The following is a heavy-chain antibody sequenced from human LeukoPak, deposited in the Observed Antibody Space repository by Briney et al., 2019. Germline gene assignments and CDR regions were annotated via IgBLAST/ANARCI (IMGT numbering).Heavy chain of an antibody. J-gene: IGHJ4*02. CDR1: GFTFSSYA. CDR2: ISYDGSNK. V-gene: IGHV3-30*01. CDR3: ARGDYSNYEAPFDY. Sequence: PGGSLRLSCAASGFTFSSYAMHWVRQAPGKGLEWVAVISYDGSNKYYADSVKGRFTISRDNSKNTLYLQMNSLRAEDTAVYYCARGDYSNYEAPFDYWGQGTLVTVSS. D-gene: IGHD4-11*01.